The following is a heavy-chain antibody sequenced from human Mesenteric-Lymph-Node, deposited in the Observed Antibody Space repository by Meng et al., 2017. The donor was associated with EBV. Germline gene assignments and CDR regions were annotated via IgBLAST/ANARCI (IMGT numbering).Heavy chain of an antibody. CDR3: ARQGPSGRTFDY. V-gene: IGHV4-34*01. CDR2: YYNSGST. CDR1: GGSFSDYF. D-gene: IGHD1-26*01. Sequence: QVQVQQWGAGLLNPSETLSLTCAVHGGSFSDYFWTWIRQPPGKGLEWIGTYYNSGSTHYNPSLKSRVTISVDTSNNQFSLRLISVTAADTAAYYCARQGPSGRTFDYWGQGTLVTVSS. J-gene: IGHJ4*02.